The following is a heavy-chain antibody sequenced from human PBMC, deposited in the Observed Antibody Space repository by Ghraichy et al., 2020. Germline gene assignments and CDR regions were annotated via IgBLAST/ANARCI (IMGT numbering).Heavy chain of an antibody. CDR1: GFTFSDYY. D-gene: IGHD5-12*01. CDR2: ISSSGTTT. J-gene: IGHJ6*02. Sequence: GESLNISCAASGFTFSDYYMRWIRQAPGKGLEWVSYISSSGTTTYLADSVKGRFTISRDNAKKSLYLQMNSLRAEDTAVYYCARGGVATLQENYYFYYGVDVWGQGTTVTVSS. V-gene: IGHV3-11*01. CDR3: ARGGVATLQENYYFYYGVDV.